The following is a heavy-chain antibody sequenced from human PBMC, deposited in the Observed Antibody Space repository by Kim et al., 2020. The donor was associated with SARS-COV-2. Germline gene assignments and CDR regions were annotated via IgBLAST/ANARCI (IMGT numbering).Heavy chain of an antibody. CDR1: GFTFDDYA. V-gene: IGHV3-9*01. D-gene: IGHD1-7*01. J-gene: IGHJ6*03. Sequence: GGSLRLSCAASGFTFDDYAMHWVRQAPGKGLEWVSAINWKSSNTDYVHSVKGRFTIPTDNAKNPLFLQMHSLRAEDTASYYCARDTSPANSDFAYHYID. CDR2: INWKSSNT. CDR3: ARDTSPANSDFAYHYID.